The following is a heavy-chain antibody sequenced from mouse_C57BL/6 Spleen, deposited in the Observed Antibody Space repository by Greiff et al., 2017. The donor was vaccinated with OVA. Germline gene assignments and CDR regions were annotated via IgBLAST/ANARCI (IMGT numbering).Heavy chain of an antibody. J-gene: IGHJ3*01. CDR1: GYAFSSSW. CDR2: IYPGDGDT. V-gene: IGHV1-82*01. D-gene: IGHD1-2*01. Sequence: VQLQQSGPELVKPGASVKLSCKASGYAFSSSWMHWVKQRPGKGLEWIGRIYPGDGDTNYNGKFKGKATLTADKSSSTAYMQLSSLTSEDSAVYFCASDYYGPWLAYWGQGTLVTVSA. CDR3: ASDYYGPWLAY.